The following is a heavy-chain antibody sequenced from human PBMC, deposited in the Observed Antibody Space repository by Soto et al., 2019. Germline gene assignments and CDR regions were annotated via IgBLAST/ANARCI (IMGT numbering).Heavy chain of an antibody. CDR2: ISGSGDTT. Sequence: GGSLRLSCAASGFTFSSSAVSWVRQAPGKGLEWVSVISGSGDTTYYADSVRGRFTISRDNSINTLYLQMNSLRAEDTAVYYCAKDPHNWSQGYFDSWGQGTLVTVSS. CDR1: GFTFSSSA. CDR3: AKDPHNWSQGYFDS. J-gene: IGHJ4*02. D-gene: IGHD3-3*01. V-gene: IGHV3-23*01.